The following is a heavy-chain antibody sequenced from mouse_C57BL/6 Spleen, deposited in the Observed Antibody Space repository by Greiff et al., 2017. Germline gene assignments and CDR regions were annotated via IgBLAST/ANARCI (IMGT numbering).Heavy chain of an antibody. D-gene: IGHD1-1*01. V-gene: IGHV1-9*01. J-gene: IGHJ2*01. CDR2: ILPGSGST. Sequence: QVQLQQSGAELMKPGASVKLSCKATGYTFTGYWIEWVKQRPGHGLEWIGEILPGSGSTNYNEKFKGKATFTADTSSNTAYMQLSSLTTEDSAIYYCARNSPYYYGSSYAFDYWGQGTTLTVSS. CDR3: ARNSPYYYGSSYAFDY. CDR1: GYTFTGYW.